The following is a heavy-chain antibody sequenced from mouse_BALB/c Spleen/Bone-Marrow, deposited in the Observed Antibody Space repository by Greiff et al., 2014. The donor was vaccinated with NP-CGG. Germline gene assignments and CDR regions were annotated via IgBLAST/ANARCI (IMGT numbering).Heavy chain of an antibody. CDR2: ISSGGST. D-gene: IGHD2-5*01. CDR1: GFTFSGYA. V-gene: IGHV5-6-5*01. Sequence: EVKLQESGGGLVKPGGSLKLSCAASGFTFSGYAMSWVRQTPEKRLEWVASISSGGSTFYSYSVKGRFTISRDNARNILYLQMSSLRSEDTAMYYCARRKTTILTTFYWYFDVWGAGTTVTVSS. J-gene: IGHJ1*01. CDR3: ARRKTTILTTFYWYFDV.